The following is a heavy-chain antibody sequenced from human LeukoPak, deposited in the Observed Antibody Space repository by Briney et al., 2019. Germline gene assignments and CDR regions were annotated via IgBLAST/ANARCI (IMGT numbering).Heavy chain of an antibody. D-gene: IGHD3-22*01. CDR1: GYTFTGYY. J-gene: IGHJ4*02. CDR3: ARDRGYYDSSGD. Sequence: ASVKVSCKASGYTFTGYYIHWIRQAPGQGLEWMGWISAYNGNTNYAQKLQGRVTMTTDTSASTAYMELRSLRSDDTAVYYCARDRGYYDSSGDWGQGTLVTVSS. V-gene: IGHV1-18*04. CDR2: ISAYNGNT.